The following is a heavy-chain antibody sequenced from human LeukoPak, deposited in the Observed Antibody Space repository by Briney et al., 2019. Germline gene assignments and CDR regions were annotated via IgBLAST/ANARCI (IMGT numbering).Heavy chain of an antibody. J-gene: IGHJ6*02. CDR2: VNRDGSET. CDR1: GFTLSNHW. Sequence: PGGSLRLSCEASGFTLSNHWMTWVRQVPGRGPEWVANVNRDGSETYYLDSVKGRFTISRDNAKSSLNLQMNSLRAEDTALYYCVRNNAMDVWGQGTAVIVSS. CDR3: VRNNAMDV. D-gene: IGHD2-8*01. V-gene: IGHV3-7*03.